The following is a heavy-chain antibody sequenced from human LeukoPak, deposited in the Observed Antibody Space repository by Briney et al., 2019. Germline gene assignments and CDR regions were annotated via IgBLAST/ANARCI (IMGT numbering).Heavy chain of an antibody. CDR3: ARPPVVVITPGAFDI. J-gene: IGHJ3*02. CDR1: GFTFSSYG. V-gene: IGHV3-30*03. Sequence: AGGSLRLSCAASGFTFSSYGMHWVRQAPGKGLEWVAVISYDGSNKYYADSVKGRFTISRDNSKNTLYLQMNSLRAEDTAVYYCARPPVVVITPGAFDIWGQGTMVTVSS. CDR2: ISYDGSNK. D-gene: IGHD3-22*01.